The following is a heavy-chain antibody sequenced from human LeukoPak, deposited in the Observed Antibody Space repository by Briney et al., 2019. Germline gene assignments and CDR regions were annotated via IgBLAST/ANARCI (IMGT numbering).Heavy chain of an antibody. D-gene: IGHD6-13*01. J-gene: IGHJ3*02. CDR3: ARGRVTSSSWQYDAFDI. Sequence: WASVKVSCKASGYTFTSYGISWMRQAPGQGLEWMGWISAYNGNTNYAQKLQGRVTMTTDTSTSTAYMELRSLRSDDTAVYYCARGRVTSSSWQYDAFDIWGQGTMVTVSS. CDR2: ISAYNGNT. CDR1: GYTFTSYG. V-gene: IGHV1-18*01.